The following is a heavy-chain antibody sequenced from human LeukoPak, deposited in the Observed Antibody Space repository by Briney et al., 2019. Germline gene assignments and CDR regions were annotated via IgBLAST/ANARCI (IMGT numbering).Heavy chain of an antibody. V-gene: IGHV4-4*02. CDR3: ARGHYGDSSLGY. Sequence: PSGTLSLTCAVSGGSISSSNWWSWVRQPPGKGLEWIGEINHSGSTNYNPSLKSRLTISVDTSKNQFSLKLSSVTAADTAVYYCARGHYGDSSLGYWVQGTLVTVSS. D-gene: IGHD4-17*01. CDR2: INHSGST. J-gene: IGHJ4*01. CDR1: GGSISSSNW.